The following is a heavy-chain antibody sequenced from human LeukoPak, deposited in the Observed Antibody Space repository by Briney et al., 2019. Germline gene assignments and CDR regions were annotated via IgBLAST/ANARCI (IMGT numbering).Heavy chain of an antibody. CDR1: GGSISSSNW. J-gene: IGHJ5*02. CDR3: AAQNYDFWNGYYRWFDP. D-gene: IGHD3-3*01. CDR2: IYHSGST. Sequence: SETLSLTCAVSGGSISSSNWWSWVRQPPGKGLEWIGEIYHSGSTYYNPSLKSRVTISVDTSKNQFSLKLSSVTAADTAVYYCAAQNYDFWNGYYRWFDPWGQGTLVTVSS. V-gene: IGHV4-4*02.